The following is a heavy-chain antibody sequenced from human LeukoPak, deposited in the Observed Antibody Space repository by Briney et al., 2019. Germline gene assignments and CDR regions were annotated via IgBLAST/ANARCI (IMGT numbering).Heavy chain of an antibody. J-gene: IGHJ6*02. CDR2: MNPNSGNT. CDR1: GYTFTSSD. Sequence: ASVKVSCKASGYTFTSSDINWVRQATGQGLEWMGWMNPNSGNTDYAQKFQGRVTMTRNTSISTAYMELSSLRSEDTAVYYCARGQKDNGVSSSWYYFGMDVWGQGTTVTVSS. V-gene: IGHV1-8*01. CDR3: ARGQKDNGVSSSWYYFGMDV. D-gene: IGHD6-13*01.